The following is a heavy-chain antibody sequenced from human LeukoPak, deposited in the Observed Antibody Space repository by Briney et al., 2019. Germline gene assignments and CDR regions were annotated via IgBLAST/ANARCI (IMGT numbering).Heavy chain of an antibody. J-gene: IGHJ3*02. CDR2: IIPIFGTA. CDR1: GYTFTSYA. CDR3: ARAGYYYDSSGSGNAFDI. V-gene: IGHV1-69*13. D-gene: IGHD3-22*01. Sequence: GASVKVSCKASGYTFTSYAISWVRQAPGQGLEWMGGIIPIFGTANYAQKFQGRVTITADESTSTAYMELSSLRSEDTAVYYCARAGYYYDSSGSGNAFDIWGQGTMVTVSS.